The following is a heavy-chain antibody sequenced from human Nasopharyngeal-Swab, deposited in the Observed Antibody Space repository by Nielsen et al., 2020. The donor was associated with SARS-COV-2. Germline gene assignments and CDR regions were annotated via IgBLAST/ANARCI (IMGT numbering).Heavy chain of an antibody. J-gene: IGHJ6*03. CDR2: IYHSGST. D-gene: IGHD6-13*01. CDR1: GGSISSSNW. CDR3: ARLAPPYSSSWRATPNYYYYYMDV. V-gene: IGHV4-4*02. Sequence: SETLSLTCAVSGGSISSSNWWSWVRQPPGKGLEWIGEIYHSGSTNYNPSLKSRVTISVDKSKNQFSLKLSSVTAADTAVYYCARLAPPYSSSWRATPNYYYYYMDVWGKGTTVTVSS.